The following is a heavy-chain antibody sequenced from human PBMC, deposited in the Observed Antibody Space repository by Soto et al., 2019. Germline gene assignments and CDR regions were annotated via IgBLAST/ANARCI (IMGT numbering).Heavy chain of an antibody. D-gene: IGHD6-13*01. V-gene: IGHV4-34*01. Sequence: PSETLSLTCAVYGGSFSGYYWSWIHQPPGKGLEWIGEINHSGSTNYNPSLKSRVTISVDTSKNQFSLKLSSVTAADTAVYYCARGRVAAAGGVWWFAPWGQGTLVTVSS. CDR2: INHSGST. J-gene: IGHJ5*02. CDR3: ARGRVAAAGGVWWFAP. CDR1: GGSFSGYY.